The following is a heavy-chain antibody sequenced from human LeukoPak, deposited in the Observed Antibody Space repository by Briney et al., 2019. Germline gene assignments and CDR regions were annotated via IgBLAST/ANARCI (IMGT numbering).Heavy chain of an antibody. V-gene: IGHV4-34*01. Sequence: PSETLSLTCAVYGGSFSGYYWSWIRQPPGKEPKCIGETNHSDSTNYNPSLKSRVTISVDTSKNQFSLKLSSVTAADTAVYYCARSGIEEYYYGSGSYFGEFDYWGQGTLVTVSS. J-gene: IGHJ4*02. CDR2: TNHSDST. CDR3: ARSGIEEYYYGSGSYFGEFDY. CDR1: GGSFSGYY. D-gene: IGHD3-10*01.